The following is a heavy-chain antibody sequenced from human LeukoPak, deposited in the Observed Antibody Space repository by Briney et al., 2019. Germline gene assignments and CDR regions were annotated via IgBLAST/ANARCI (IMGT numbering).Heavy chain of an antibody. V-gene: IGHV1-46*01. Sequence: ASVNVSCKASGYIFTNYYIHWVRQAPGQGLEWMGIINPSAGNTIYAQKFQGRVTMTRDMSTSTVYMELSSLRSEDTAVYYCARGGINDILTGYYRYYYYYYYMDVWGKGTTVTISS. J-gene: IGHJ6*03. CDR1: GYIFTNYY. CDR3: ARGGINDILTGYYRYYYYYYYMDV. D-gene: IGHD3-9*01. CDR2: INPSAGNT.